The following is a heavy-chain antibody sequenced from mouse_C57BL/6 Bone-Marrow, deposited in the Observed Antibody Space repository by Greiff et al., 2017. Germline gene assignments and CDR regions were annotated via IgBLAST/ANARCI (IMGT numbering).Heavy chain of an antibody. CDR2: INPNNGGT. V-gene: IGHV1-26*01. CDR3: ARESYYFDY. CDR1: GYTFTDYY. Sequence: EVQLHQSGPELVKPGASVKISCKASGYTFTDYYMNWVKQSHGKSLEWIGDINPNNGGTSYNQKFKGKATLTVDKSSSTAYMELRSLTSEDSAVYYCARESYYFDYWGQGTTLTVSS. J-gene: IGHJ2*01.